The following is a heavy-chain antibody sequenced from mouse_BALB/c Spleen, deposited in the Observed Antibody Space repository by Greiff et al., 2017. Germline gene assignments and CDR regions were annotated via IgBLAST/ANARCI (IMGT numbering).Heavy chain of an antibody. CDR1: GYTFTSYW. CDR3: AWYYFDY. Sequence: QVQLQQSGAELAKPGASVKMSCKASGYTFTSYWMHWVKQRPGQGLEWIGYINPSTGYTEYNQKFKDKATLTADKSSSTAYMQLSSLTSEDSAVYYCAWYYFDYWGQGTTLTVSS. V-gene: IGHV1-7*01. CDR2: INPSTGYT. J-gene: IGHJ2*01.